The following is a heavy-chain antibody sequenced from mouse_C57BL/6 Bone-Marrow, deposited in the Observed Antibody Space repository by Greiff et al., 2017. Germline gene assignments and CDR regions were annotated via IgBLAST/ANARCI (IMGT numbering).Heavy chain of an antibody. D-gene: IGHD2-3*01. Sequence: QVQLQQPGAELVKPGASVKLSCKASGYTFTSYWMHWVKQRPGQGLEWIGMIHPNSGSTNYNEKFKSKAKLTVDKSSSTAYMQLSSLTSEDSAVYYGAREGGYSVGYWGQGTTLTVSS. J-gene: IGHJ2*01. V-gene: IGHV1-64*01. CDR3: AREGGYSVGY. CDR2: IHPNSGST. CDR1: GYTFTSYW.